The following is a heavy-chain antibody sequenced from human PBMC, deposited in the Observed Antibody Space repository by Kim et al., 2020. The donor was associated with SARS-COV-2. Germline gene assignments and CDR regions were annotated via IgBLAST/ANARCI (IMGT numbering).Heavy chain of an antibody. CDR2: IYYSGST. Sequence: SETLSLTCTVSGGSISSSSYYWGWIRQPPGKGLEWIGSIYYSGSTYYNPSLKSRVTISVDTSKNQFSLKLSSVTAADTAVYYCARQSYDSSSYDAFDIWGQGTMVTVSS. J-gene: IGHJ3*02. CDR1: GGSISSSSYY. D-gene: IGHD3-22*01. CDR3: ARQSYDSSSYDAFDI. V-gene: IGHV4-39*01.